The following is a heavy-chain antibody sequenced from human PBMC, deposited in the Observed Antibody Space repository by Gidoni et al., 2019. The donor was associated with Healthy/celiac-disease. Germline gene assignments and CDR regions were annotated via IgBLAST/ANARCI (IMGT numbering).Heavy chain of an antibody. Sequence: QVQLVESGGGVVQPGRSLRLSCAASGFTFSSYGMHWVRQAPGKGLEWVAVIWYDGSNKYYADSVKGRFTISRDNSKNTLYLQMNSLRAEDTAVYYCASEGYGTGLYYYYYYGMDVWGQGTTVTVSS. CDR1: GFTFSSYG. V-gene: IGHV3-33*01. D-gene: IGHD3-10*01. CDR3: ASEGYGTGLYYYYYYGMDV. CDR2: IWYDGSNK. J-gene: IGHJ6*02.